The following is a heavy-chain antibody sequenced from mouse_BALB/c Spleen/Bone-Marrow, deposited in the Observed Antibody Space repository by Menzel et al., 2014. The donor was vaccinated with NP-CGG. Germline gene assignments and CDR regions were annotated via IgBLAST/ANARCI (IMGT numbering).Heavy chain of an antibody. CDR1: GYTFTDNW. CDR2: IDTSDSYT. J-gene: IGHJ4*01. CDR3: ARGGHDFSLDY. Sequence: QVHVKQSGAELGMPGASVKMSCKASGYTFTDNWIYWVKQRPGQGLEWIGAIDTSDSYTNYNQKFMGKASSTVDASSSTAYVQVSSLTSDDSAVYYCARGGHDFSLDYWGQGTSVTVSS. D-gene: IGHD2-4*01. V-gene: IGHV1-69*01.